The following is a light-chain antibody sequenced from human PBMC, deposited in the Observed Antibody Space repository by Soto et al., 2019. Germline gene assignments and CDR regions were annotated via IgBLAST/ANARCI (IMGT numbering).Light chain of an antibody. V-gene: IGLV2-14*01. CDR2: EVN. J-gene: IGLJ1*01. Sequence: QSALTQPASVSGSPGQSITISCTGTSSDIGGYNFVSWYQQHPGKAPKLLIYEVNNRPSGVSDRFSGSKSGNTASLTISGLQAEDEGDYYCSSYAGSSNVFGTGTKLTVL. CDR1: SSDIGGYNF. CDR3: SSYAGSSNV.